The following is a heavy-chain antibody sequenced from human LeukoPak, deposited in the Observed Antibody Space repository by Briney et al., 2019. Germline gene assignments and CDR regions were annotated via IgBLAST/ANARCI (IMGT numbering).Heavy chain of an antibody. CDR2: IYHSGST. V-gene: IGHV4-38-2*02. CDR1: GYSISSGYY. Sequence: PSETLSLTCTVSGYSISSGYYWGWIRQPPGKGLEWIGSIYHSGSTYYSPSLKSRVTISVDTSKNQFSLKLSSVTAADTAVYYCARRSGWSIDYWGQGTLVTVSS. D-gene: IGHD6-19*01. CDR3: ARRSGWSIDY. J-gene: IGHJ4*02.